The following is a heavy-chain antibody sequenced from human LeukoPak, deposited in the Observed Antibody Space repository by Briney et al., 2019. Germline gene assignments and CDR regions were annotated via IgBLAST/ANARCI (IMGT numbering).Heavy chain of an antibody. J-gene: IGHJ4*02. D-gene: IGHD6-19*01. Sequence: WGSLSLSCAASGFTFSSYAMSWVRQAPGKGLEWVSAISGSGGSTYYADSVKGRFTISRDNAKNSLYLQMNSLRAEDTAFYYCARDPGDILVAGTFDYWGQGTLVTISS. CDR3: ARDPGDILVAGTFDY. CDR1: GFTFSSYA. V-gene: IGHV3-23*01. CDR2: ISGSGGST.